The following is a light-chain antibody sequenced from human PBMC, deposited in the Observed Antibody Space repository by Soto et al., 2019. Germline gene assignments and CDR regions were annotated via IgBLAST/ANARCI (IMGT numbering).Light chain of an antibody. CDR2: SNS. CDR1: NSNIGKNT. J-gene: IGLJ2*01. CDR3: AAWDDSLNGHVV. V-gene: IGLV1-44*01. Sequence: QSVLTQPPSASGTPGQRLSISCSGDNSNIGKNTVNWYQQLPRTAPKLLIYSNSQRPSGVPDRFSGSKSGTSASLAISGLQSEDGADYYCAAWDDSLNGHVVFGGGTKSPS.